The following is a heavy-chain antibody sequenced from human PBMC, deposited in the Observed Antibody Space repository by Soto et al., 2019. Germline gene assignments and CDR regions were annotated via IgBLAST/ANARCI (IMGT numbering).Heavy chain of an antibody. CDR1: GFTFSSHP. D-gene: IGHD3-22*01. J-gene: IGHJ4*02. CDR2: ISTGSSNI. CDR3: ARFPYYSAQ. V-gene: IGHV3-48*01. Sequence: EVQLVESGGGLVQPGGSLRLSCAASGFTFSSHPMNWVRQAPGKGLEWISYISTGSSNIFYADSVKGRFTISRDNAMNSLYLQMDSLRAEDTAVYYCARFPYYSAQWSQGTLVTVSS.